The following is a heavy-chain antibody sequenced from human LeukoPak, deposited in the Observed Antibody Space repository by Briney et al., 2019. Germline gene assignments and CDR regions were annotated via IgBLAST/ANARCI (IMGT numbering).Heavy chain of an antibody. J-gene: IGHJ5*02. V-gene: IGHV3-21*04. CDR1: GFTFSSYS. Sequence: PGGSLRLSCAASGFTFSSYSMNWVRQAPGKGLEWVSSISSSSSYIYYADSVKGRFTISRDNAKNSLYLQMNSLRAEDTAVYYCARVVIFDWTGGFDPWGQGTLVTVSS. CDR3: ARVVIFDWTGGFDP. CDR2: ISSSSSYI. D-gene: IGHD3/OR15-3a*01.